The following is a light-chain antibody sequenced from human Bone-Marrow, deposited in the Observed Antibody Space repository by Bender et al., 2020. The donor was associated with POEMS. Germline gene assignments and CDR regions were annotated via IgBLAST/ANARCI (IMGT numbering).Light chain of an antibody. CDR2: NSD. V-gene: IGLV1-44*01. CDR3: VAWDDTLKGWV. Sequence: QSVLTQPPSASATPGQRVTISCSRSASNRGTTPINWYQQLPGTAPKLIIYNSDQRPSGVPDRFSGSMSGTSASLAISGRHSEDGADYYCVAWDDTLKGWVFGGGTKLTAL. J-gene: IGLJ2*01. CDR1: ASNRGTTP.